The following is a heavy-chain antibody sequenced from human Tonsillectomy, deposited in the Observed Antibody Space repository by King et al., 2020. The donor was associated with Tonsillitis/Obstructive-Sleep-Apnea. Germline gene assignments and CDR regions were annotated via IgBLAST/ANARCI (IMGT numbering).Heavy chain of an antibody. V-gene: IGHV1-69*09. CDR2: IIPIFNIA. CDR3: ARDAGYCTTTSCYKPLDY. D-gene: IGHD2-2*02. Sequence: QLVQSGAEVKKPGSSVKVSCEASGGPFSGYAINWVRQAPGQGLEWMGRIIPIFNIANYAQKFQGRVTITADKSTSTAYMELNSLRSEDTAMYYCARDAGYCTTTSCYKPLDYWGQGTLVTVSS. J-gene: IGHJ4*02. CDR1: GGPFSGYA.